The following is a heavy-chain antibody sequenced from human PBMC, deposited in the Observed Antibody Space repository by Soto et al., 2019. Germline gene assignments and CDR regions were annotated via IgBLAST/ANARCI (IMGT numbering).Heavy chain of an antibody. CDR2: LSTRGDKT. V-gene: IGHV3-23*01. CDR3: ATDVLCVNTNCYCDR. CDR1: GFTFSSHA. Sequence: EVQLLESGGGLVQPGGSLRLSCAASGFTFSSHAMSWVRQAPGKGLEWVSGLSTRGDKTYYADSVKGRFTISRDNSKNTLYLQMNSLRADDTAVYYCATDVLCVNTNCYCDRWGQGTLVTVSS. J-gene: IGHJ4*02. D-gene: IGHD2-2*01.